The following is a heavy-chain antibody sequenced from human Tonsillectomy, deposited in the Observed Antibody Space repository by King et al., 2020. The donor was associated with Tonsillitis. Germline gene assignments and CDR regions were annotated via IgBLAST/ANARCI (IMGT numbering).Heavy chain of an antibody. CDR2: ISYDGSIT. CDR3: AKTSGTTGWFDP. V-gene: IGHV3-30*18. Sequence: VQLVESGGGVVQPGRSLRLSCAASGFTFSSYGLHWVRQAPGKGLEWVAVISYDGSITYFGDSVKGRFTISRDKSKNTLYLQMNNLRAADTAIYCCAKTSGTTGWFDPWGQGTLVTVSS. CDR1: GFTFSSYG. D-gene: IGHD1-7*01. J-gene: IGHJ5*02.